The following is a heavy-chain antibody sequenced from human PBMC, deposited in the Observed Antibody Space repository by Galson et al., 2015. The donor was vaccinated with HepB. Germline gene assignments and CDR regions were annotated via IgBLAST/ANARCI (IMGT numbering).Heavy chain of an antibody. CDR1: GFTFSNVW. V-gene: IGHV3-15*01. CDR2: IKRKTDGGTT. Sequence: SLRLSCAASGFTFSNVWMSWVRQAPGQGLHWVGRIKRKTDGGTTDYAAPVKGRFAISRDDSKNTLYLQMNSLKTEDTGVYYCTTDSDRIDYWGQGTLVTVSS. D-gene: IGHD1-26*01. J-gene: IGHJ4*02. CDR3: TTDSDRIDY.